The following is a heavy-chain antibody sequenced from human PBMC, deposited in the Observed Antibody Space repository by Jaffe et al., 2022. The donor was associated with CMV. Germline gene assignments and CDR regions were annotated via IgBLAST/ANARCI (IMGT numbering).Heavy chain of an antibody. D-gene: IGHD3-9*01. J-gene: IGHJ4*02. CDR3: ARVSDILTGYYTFDY. Sequence: QVQLQESGPGLVKPSETLSLTCTVSGGSISSYQWSWIRQPPGKGLEWIGYIYNSGSTNYNPSLKSRVTISLDTSKNQFSLKLSSVTAADTAVYYCARVSDILTGYYTFDYWGQGILVTVSS. V-gene: IGHV4-59*01. CDR1: GGSISSYQ. CDR2: IYNSGST.